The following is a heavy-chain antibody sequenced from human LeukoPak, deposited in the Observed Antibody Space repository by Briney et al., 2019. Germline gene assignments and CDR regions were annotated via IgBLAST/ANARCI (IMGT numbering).Heavy chain of an antibody. D-gene: IGHD6-6*01. J-gene: IGHJ6*03. Sequence: PGGSLRLSCAVSGFTFSNYSMNWVRQAPGKGLEWVSSITRSSSYIYYADSVKGRFTISRDNAKNSLYLQMNSLRAEDTAVYYCARAIEYSSSSSDYYYYYMDVWDKGTTVTVSS. CDR3: ARAIEYSSSSSDYYYYYMDV. V-gene: IGHV3-21*01. CDR2: ITRSSSYI. CDR1: GFTFSNYS.